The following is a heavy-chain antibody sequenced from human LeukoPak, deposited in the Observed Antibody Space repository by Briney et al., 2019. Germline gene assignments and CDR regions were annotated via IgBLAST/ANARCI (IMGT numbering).Heavy chain of an antibody. CDR1: GFTFSSYA. J-gene: IGHJ4*02. CDR3: AKQDIRSSAWCD. D-gene: IGHD6-19*01. Sequence: PGGSLRLTCAASGFTFSSYAMSWVRQAPGQGLEWVSAISDSGGSTYYADSVKGRFTISRDNSKNTLYLQMNSLRAEDTAVYYCAKQDIRSSAWCDWGQGTLVTVSS. CDR2: ISDSGGST. V-gene: IGHV3-23*01.